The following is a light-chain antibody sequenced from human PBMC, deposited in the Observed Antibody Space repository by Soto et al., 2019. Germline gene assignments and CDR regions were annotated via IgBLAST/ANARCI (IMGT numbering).Light chain of an antibody. V-gene: IGKV3-15*01. Sequence: EIVLTQSPGNLSLSPGERATLSCRASQSVSSGYLAWYQQKPGQAPRVLIYGASIRATGVPARFSGSGSGTEFTLTISSLQSEDFALFYCQQYYNWPLTFGQGTKVDIK. CDR1: QSVSSGY. CDR2: GAS. CDR3: QQYYNWPLT. J-gene: IGKJ1*01.